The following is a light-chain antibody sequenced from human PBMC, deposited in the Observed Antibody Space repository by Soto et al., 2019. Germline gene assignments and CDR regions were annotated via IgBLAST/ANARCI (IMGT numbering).Light chain of an antibody. J-gene: IGKJ5*01. CDR1: QSFRGL. CDR3: QQRHMWPIP. V-gene: IGKV3-11*01. Sequence: EVVLTQSAVTLSLSPGERATLSCRASQSFRGLLAWYQQKPGQAPRLLIYDAYNRATGIPPRFSGSGSGTDFTLTISSLEPEDSAVYYCQQRHMWPIPFGQGRRLEIK. CDR2: DAY.